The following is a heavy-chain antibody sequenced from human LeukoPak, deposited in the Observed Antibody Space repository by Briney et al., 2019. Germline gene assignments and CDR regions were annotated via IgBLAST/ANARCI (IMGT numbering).Heavy chain of an antibody. CDR3: ARGSYYYDSSAWDY. CDR1: GYTFTSYY. V-gene: IGHV1-46*01. J-gene: IGHJ4*02. CDR2: INPSGGST. Sequence: GASVKVSCKASGYTFTSYYMHWVRQAPGQGLEWMGIINPSGGSTSYAQKLQGRVTMTTDTSTSTAYMELRSLRSDDTAVYYCARGSYYYDSSAWDYWGQGTLVTVSS. D-gene: IGHD3-22*01.